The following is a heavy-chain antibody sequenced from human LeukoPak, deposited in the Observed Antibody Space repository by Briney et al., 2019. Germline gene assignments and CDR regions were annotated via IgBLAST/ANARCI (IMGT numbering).Heavy chain of an antibody. Sequence: PSETLSLTCTVSGGSVNSGGYYWTWIRQHPGKGLQWIGYIYYSGHTYYNPSLKSRVSISIETTKDQFSLKVTSVTAADSGVYYCARAGFLHYSAMAVWGQGTTVTVSS. J-gene: IGHJ6*02. CDR2: IYYSGHT. CDR3: ARAGFLHYSAMAV. D-gene: IGHD2-21*01. CDR1: GGSVNSGGYY. V-gene: IGHV4-31*03.